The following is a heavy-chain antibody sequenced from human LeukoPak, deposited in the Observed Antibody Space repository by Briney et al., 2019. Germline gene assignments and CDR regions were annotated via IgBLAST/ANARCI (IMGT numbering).Heavy chain of an antibody. D-gene: IGHD3-10*01. CDR1: GYTFTGYY. J-gene: IGHJ4*02. CDR3: ARVGYYYGSGSYGDARDY. Sequence: ASVKLSCKASGYTFTGYYMHWVRQAPGQGLEWMGWINCNSGGTNYAQKFQGRVTMTRDTSISTAYMELSRLRSDDTAVYYCARVGYYYGSGSYGDARDYWGQGTLVTVSS. CDR2: INCNSGGT. V-gene: IGHV1-2*02.